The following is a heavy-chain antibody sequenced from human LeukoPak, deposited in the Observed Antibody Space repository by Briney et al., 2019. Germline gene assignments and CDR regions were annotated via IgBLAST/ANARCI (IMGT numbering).Heavy chain of an antibody. CDR2: IYSGGST. Sequence: GGSLRLSCAASGFTFSSYWMSWVRQAPGKGLEWVSVIYSGGSTYYADSVKGRFTISRDNSKNTLYLQMNSLRAEDTAVYYCASTRYYYYYYMDVWGKGTTVTVSS. CDR3: ASTRYYYYYYMDV. J-gene: IGHJ6*03. V-gene: IGHV3-53*01. CDR1: GFTFSSYW.